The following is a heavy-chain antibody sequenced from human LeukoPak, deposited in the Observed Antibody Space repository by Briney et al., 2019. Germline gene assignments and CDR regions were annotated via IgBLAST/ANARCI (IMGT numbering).Heavy chain of an antibody. V-gene: IGHV3-9*01. CDR3: AKGPGLGAGKRYLDL. Sequence: GGSLRLSCAPSGFMFNDYAPHWVRQAPGKGLEWVSSISWNSGNMYYVDSVKGRFTISRDNAKNSLSLQMNSLKPEDTALYYCAKGPGLGAGKRYLDLWGRGTLVIVSS. D-gene: IGHD6-13*01. CDR2: ISWNSGNM. J-gene: IGHJ2*01. CDR1: GFMFNDYA.